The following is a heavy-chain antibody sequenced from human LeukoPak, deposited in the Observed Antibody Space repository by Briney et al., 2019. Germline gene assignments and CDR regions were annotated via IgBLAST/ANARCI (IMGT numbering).Heavy chain of an antibody. Sequence: GGSLRLSCAASGFNFNNYWMSWLRQAPGKGLDWVANIKHDGSEKYYVDSVKGRFTISRDNAKNALYLQMNSLRAEDTAVYYCVRDVHISWRVSYFYYGMDVWGQGTTVTVSS. D-gene: IGHD3-3*01. V-gene: IGHV3-7*03. J-gene: IGHJ6*02. CDR1: GFNFNNYW. CDR2: IKHDGSEK. CDR3: VRDVHISWRVSYFYYGMDV.